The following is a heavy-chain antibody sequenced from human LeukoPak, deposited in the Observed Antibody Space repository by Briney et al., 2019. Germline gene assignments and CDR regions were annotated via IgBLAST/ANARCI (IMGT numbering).Heavy chain of an antibody. V-gene: IGHV3-23*01. CDR1: GFSFSSYA. J-gene: IGHJ5*02. CDR3: AKEMELQRFRWIDP. Sequence: PGGSLRLSCAASGFSFSSYAMSWVRQAPGKGLEWVSAVSTTGAKTYYADSVKGRFTISRDNSKNTLYLQMNSLRAEDTAVYYCAKEMELQRFRWIDPWGQGTLVTVSS. D-gene: IGHD1-1*01. CDR2: VSTTGAKT.